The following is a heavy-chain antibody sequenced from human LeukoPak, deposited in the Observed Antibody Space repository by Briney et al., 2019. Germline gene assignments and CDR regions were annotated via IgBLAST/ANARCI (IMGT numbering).Heavy chain of an antibody. CDR1: GFTVSSNY. V-gene: IGHV3-66*01. J-gene: IGHJ4*02. CDR2: IYSGGST. Sequence: PGGSLRLSCAASGFTVSSNYMSWVRQAPGKGLEWVSVIYSGGSTYYADSVKGRFTISRDNAKNSLYLQMNSLRAEDTAVYYCAHVDTAMVMGYWGQGTLVTVSS. CDR3: AHVDTAMVMGY. D-gene: IGHD5-18*01.